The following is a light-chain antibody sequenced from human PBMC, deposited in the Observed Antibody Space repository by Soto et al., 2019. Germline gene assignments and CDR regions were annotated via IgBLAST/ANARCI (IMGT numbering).Light chain of an antibody. V-gene: IGKV3-15*01. J-gene: IGKJ1*01. CDR1: QSVSRT. CDR3: QQYNDWPWT. CDR2: AAS. Sequence: EIVMTQSPATLSVSPWERATLSCRASQSVSRTLAWYQQKPGQAPRLLIYAASTRATGIPARFSGSGSGTEFTLTISSLQSEDFAVYYCQQYNDWPWTFGQGTKVDIK.